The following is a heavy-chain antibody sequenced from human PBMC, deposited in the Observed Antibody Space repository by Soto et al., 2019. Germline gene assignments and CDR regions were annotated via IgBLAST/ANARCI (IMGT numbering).Heavy chain of an antibody. V-gene: IGHV3-23*01. CDR2: ISGSGGST. CDR1: GLTFRSYT. Sequence: GWSLRLYCAASGLTFRSYTVSWVRQAPGKGLEWVSAISGSGGSTYYADSVKGRFTISRDNSKNTLYLQMNSLRAEDTAVYYCAKDRRAVAGTTVPDYWGQGT. D-gene: IGHD6-19*01. CDR3: AKDRRAVAGTTVPDY. J-gene: IGHJ4*02.